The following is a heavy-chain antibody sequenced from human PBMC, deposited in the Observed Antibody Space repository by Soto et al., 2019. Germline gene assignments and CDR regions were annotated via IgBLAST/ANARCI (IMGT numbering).Heavy chain of an antibody. V-gene: IGHV1-2*04. CDR3: ARDSNTIFGVVTISYYYYGMDV. J-gene: IGHJ6*02. CDR1: GYTFTGYY. CDR2: INPNSGGT. D-gene: IGHD3-3*01. Sequence: AASVKVSCKASGYTFTGYYIHWVRQAPGQRLEWKGWINPNSGGTDYSQKFQGWVTMTRDTSISTAYMELSRLRSDDTAVYYCARDSNTIFGVVTISYYYYGMDVWGQGTTVTVSS.